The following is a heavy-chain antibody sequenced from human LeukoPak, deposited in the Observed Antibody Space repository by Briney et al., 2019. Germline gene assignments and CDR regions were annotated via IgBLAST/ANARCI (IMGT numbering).Heavy chain of an antibody. CDR1: GYTFTGYY. D-gene: IGHD1-26*01. V-gene: IGHV1-2*02. J-gene: IGHJ6*03. Sequence: ASVKVSCKASGYTFTGYYMHWVRQAPGQGLEWMGWINPNSGGTNYAQQFQGRLTMTRDTSISTAYMELSRLRSDDTAVYYCARDSGNYVNYYYYMDVWGKGTTVTISS. CDR3: ARDSGNYVNYYYYMDV. CDR2: INPNSGGT.